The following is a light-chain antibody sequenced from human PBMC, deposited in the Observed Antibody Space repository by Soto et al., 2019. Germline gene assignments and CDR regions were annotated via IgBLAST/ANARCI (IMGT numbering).Light chain of an antibody. CDR1: LGIRND. CDR2: AAS. V-gene: IGKV1-6*01. J-gene: IGKJ5*01. CDR3: QQLHDYPIT. Sequence: AIQMTQSPSSLSASVGDRVTITCRASLGIRNDLGWYQQKPGKAPKLLIYAASILQTGVPSRFSGGESGTDFTLTISNLQPEDFATYYCQQLHDYPITFGQGTRLEIK.